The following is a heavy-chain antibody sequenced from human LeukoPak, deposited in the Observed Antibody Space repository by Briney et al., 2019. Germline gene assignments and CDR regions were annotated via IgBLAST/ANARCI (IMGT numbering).Heavy chain of an antibody. CDR2: ISGSGGST. Sequence: GGSLRLSCAAPGFTFSSYAMSWVRQAPGKGLEWVSAISGSGGSTYYADSVKGRFTISRDNSKNTLYLQMNSLRAEDTAVYYCAKATYSSQSPGFDYWGQGTLVTVSS. CDR1: GFTFSSYA. D-gene: IGHD6-19*01. CDR3: AKATYSSQSPGFDY. V-gene: IGHV3-23*01. J-gene: IGHJ4*02.